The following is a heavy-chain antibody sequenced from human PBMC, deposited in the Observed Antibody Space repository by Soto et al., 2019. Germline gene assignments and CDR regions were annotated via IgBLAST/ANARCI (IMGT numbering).Heavy chain of an antibody. Sequence: QVQLVQSGAEVKKPGASVKVSCKASGYTFTSYGISWVRQAPGQGLEWMGWISAYNGNTNYAQKLQGRVTMTTDTSTSTAYMELRSLRSDDTAVYYCARGKWGCRFVVVVAAPAFDILGQGTMVTVSS. CDR2: ISAYNGNT. V-gene: IGHV1-18*01. D-gene: IGHD2-15*01. J-gene: IGHJ3*02. CDR1: GYTFTSYG. CDR3: ARGKWGCRFVVVVAAPAFDI.